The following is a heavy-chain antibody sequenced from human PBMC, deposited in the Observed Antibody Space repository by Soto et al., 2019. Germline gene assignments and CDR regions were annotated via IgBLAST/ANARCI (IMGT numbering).Heavy chain of an antibody. Sequence: GESLKISCKGSGYSFTSYWISWVRQMPGKGLEWMGRIDPSDSYTNYSPSFQGHVTISADKSISTAYLQWSSLKASDTAMYYCAGDVEVANYDIWTGWDQGTLGTVAS. D-gene: IGHD3-9*01. J-gene: IGHJ4*02. CDR2: IDPSDSYT. V-gene: IGHV5-10-1*01. CDR3: AGDVEVANYDIWTG. CDR1: GYSFTSYW.